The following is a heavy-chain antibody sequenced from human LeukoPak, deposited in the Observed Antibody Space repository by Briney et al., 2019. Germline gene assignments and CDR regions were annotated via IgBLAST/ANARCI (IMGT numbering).Heavy chain of an antibody. J-gene: IGHJ4*02. V-gene: IGHV4-4*08. CDR3: ARANYDSSGGDFDY. CDR1: GGSFSGYY. Sequence: SETLSLTCAVYGGSFSGYYWSWIRQPPGKGLEWIGRIYTSGSTNYNPSLKSRVTISVDTSKNQFSLKLSSVTAADTAVYYCARANYDSSGGDFDYWGQGTLVTVSS. CDR2: IYTSGST. D-gene: IGHD3-22*01.